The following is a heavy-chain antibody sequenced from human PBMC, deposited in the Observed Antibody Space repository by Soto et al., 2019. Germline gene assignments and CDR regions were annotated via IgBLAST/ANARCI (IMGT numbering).Heavy chain of an antibody. J-gene: IGHJ4*02. V-gene: IGHV4-39*01. D-gene: IGHD3-10*01. CDR2: MYHSGNT. CDR3: ARHRGPTGPNS. CDR1: GDSISSNNYY. Sequence: QLQLQESGPVRGKHSEPRYLTCTVSGDSISSNNYYWGWIRQPPGKGLAWIGSMYHSGNTYHNPSLKSRDTISVDTSKNQLSLSLRSVTAADPAVYYCARHRGPTGPNSWGQGTLVTFSS.